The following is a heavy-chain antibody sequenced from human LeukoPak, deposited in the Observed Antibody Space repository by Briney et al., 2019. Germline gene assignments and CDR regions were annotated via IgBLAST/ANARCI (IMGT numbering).Heavy chain of an antibody. CDR1: GGSFSGHY. D-gene: IGHD5-12*01. CDR2: INHSGNT. V-gene: IGHV4-34*01. CDR3: ARGLDGIEATLSGY. J-gene: IGHJ4*02. Sequence: SVTLSLTCAVYGGSFSGHYWSWIRQPPGKGLEWIGEINHSGNTNYNPSLKSRVTLSVDTSMNQFSVKLSSVTAADTAIYYCARGLDGIEATLSGYWSQGALVTVSS.